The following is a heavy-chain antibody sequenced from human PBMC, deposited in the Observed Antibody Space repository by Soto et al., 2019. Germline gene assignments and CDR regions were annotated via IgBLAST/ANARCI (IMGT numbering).Heavy chain of an antibody. J-gene: IGHJ6*02. CDR2: IHPGDPDT. CDR1: VSCFTTYW. V-gene: IGHV5-51*03. Sequence: GESLKISCKGSVSCFTTYWIAWLRVIPGQGLERLGIIHPGDPDTRYSPSFQDQVTISADKSISTAYLQWSSLKASATAMYYCARCYSWYRPSYGMEVWGQGTTVTVSS. D-gene: IGHD6-13*01. CDR3: ARCYSWYRPSYGMEV.